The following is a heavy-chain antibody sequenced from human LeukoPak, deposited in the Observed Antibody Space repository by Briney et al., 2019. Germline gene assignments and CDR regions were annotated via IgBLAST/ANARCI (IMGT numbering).Heavy chain of an antibody. CDR1: GGSFSGYY. CDR3: ATTYYYDSSGYYLNNWFDP. V-gene: IGHV4-34*01. Sequence: SETLSLTCAVYGGSFSGYYWSWIRQPPGKGLEWIGEINHSGSTNYNPSLKSRVTISVDTSKNQFPLKLGSVTAADTAVYYCATTYYYDSSGYYLNNWFDPWGQGTLVTVSS. J-gene: IGHJ5*02. CDR2: INHSGST. D-gene: IGHD3-22*01.